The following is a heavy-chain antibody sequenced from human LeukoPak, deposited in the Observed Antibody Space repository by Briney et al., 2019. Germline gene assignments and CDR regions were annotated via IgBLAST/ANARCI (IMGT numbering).Heavy chain of an antibody. J-gene: IGHJ6*03. D-gene: IGHD6-6*01. CDR3: ARDRSSSSYDYYYYYMDV. Sequence: GGSLRLSCAISGFTVRRNYMSWVRQAPGKGLEWVSYISSSGSTIYYADSAKGRFTISRDNSKNTLYLQMNSLRAEDTAVYYCARDRSSSSYDYYYYYMDVWGKGTTVTVSS. CDR2: ISSSGSTI. CDR1: GFTVRRNY. V-gene: IGHV3-48*01.